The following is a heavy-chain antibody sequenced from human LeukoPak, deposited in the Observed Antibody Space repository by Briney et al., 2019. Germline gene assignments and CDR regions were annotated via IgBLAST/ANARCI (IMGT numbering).Heavy chain of an antibody. CDR2: IIPIFGTA. D-gene: IGHD6-13*01. J-gene: IGHJ4*02. V-gene: IGHV1-69*13. CDR1: GGTFSSYA. CDR3: ARVDIAAAGPFDY. Sequence: GASVKVSCKASGGTFSSYAISWVRQAPGQGLEWMGGIIPIFGTANYAQKFQGRVTITADESTSTAYMELSSLRSEDTAVYYCARVDIAAAGPFDYWGQGTLVTVSS.